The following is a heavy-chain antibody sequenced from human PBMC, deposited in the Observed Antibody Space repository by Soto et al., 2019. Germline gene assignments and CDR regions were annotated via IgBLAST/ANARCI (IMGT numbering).Heavy chain of an antibody. Sequence: SETLSLTCAVYGGSFSGYYWSWIRQPPGKGLEWIGEINHSGSTNYNPSLKSRVTISVDTSKNQFSLKLSSVTAADTAVYYCARAVVVAATPLVPGGMDVWGQGTTVTV. J-gene: IGHJ6*02. D-gene: IGHD2-15*01. V-gene: IGHV4-34*01. CDR1: GGSFSGYY. CDR3: ARAVVVAATPLVPGGMDV. CDR2: INHSGST.